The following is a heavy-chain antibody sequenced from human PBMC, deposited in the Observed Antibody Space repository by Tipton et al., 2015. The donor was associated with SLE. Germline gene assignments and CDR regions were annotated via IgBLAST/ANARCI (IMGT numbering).Heavy chain of an antibody. CDR2: ISSSGSTI. CDR1: GFTFSDYY. J-gene: IGHJ4*02. CDR3: ARRWVVVAATFDY. V-gene: IGHV3-11*01. Sequence: SLRLSCAASGFTFSDYYMSWIRQAPGKGLEWVSYISSSGSTIYYADSVKGRFTISRDNAKNSLYLQMNSLRAEDTAVYYCARRWVVVAATFDYWGQGTPVTVSS. D-gene: IGHD2-15*01.